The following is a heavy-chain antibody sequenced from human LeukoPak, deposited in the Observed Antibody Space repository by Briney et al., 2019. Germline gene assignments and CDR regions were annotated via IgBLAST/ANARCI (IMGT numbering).Heavy chain of an antibody. CDR3: ASGRLNYFYAMDI. V-gene: IGHV3-33*01. Sequence: GESLKISCVASGFTFSRNGMHWVRQAPGKGLEWVAVIWYDGSNKYYADSVKGRFTISRDNSKSTLYLQMNSPRAEDTAVYYCASGRLNYFYAMDIWGQGTTVTVSS. CDR1: GFTFSRNG. CDR2: IWYDGSNK. J-gene: IGHJ6*02.